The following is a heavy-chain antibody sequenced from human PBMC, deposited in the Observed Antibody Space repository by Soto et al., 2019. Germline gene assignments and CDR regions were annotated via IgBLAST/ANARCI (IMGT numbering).Heavy chain of an antibody. Sequence: QVQLVESGGGVVQPGTSLRLSCAASGFIFKNYGMQWVRQAPGKGLEWVAVIWHDGKNYDYADAVKGRFTVYRDNGKNILYLEMNSLRAEDTALYFCARDRGQHEAMDHWGQGTLVRVSS. CDR2: IWHDGKNY. CDR1: GFIFKNYG. J-gene: IGHJ4*02. CDR3: ARDRGQHEAMDH. V-gene: IGHV3-33*01.